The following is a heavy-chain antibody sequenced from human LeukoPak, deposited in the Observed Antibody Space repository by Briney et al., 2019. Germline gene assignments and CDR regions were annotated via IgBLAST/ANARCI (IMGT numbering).Heavy chain of an antibody. D-gene: IGHD2-15*01. V-gene: IGHV3-30-3*01. Sequence: GSLRLSCAASGFTFSSYAMHWVRQAPGKGLEWVAVISYDGSNKYYADSVKGRFTISRDNSKNTLYLQMNSLRAEDTAVYYCARDGPDCSGGSCYSSGYFDYWGQGTLITVSS. CDR1: GFTFSSYA. CDR2: ISYDGSNK. J-gene: IGHJ4*02. CDR3: ARDGPDCSGGSCYSSGYFDY.